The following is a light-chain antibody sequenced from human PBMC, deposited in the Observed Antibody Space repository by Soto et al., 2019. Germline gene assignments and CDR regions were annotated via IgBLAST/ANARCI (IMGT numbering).Light chain of an antibody. CDR1: QSIGTW. J-gene: IGKJ4*01. Sequence: IQLTQSPSTLSASMGDRVTLTCVASQSIGTWLAWYQQKPGKVPKLLIYDASNLETGVPSRFSGSGSGTDFTFTISSLQPEDIATYYCQQYDNLPLTFGGGTNVDIK. CDR2: DAS. V-gene: IGKV1-33*01. CDR3: QQYDNLPLT.